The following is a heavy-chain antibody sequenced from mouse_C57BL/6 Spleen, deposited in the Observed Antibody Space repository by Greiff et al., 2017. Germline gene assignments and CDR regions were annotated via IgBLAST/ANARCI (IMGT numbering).Heavy chain of an antibody. V-gene: IGHV1-50*01. Sequence: QVQLQQPGAELVKPGASVKLSCKASGYTFTSYWMPWVKQRPGQGLEWIGEIDPSDSYTNYNQKFKGKATLTVDTSSSTAYMQLSSLTSEDSAVYYGASRGVTTYAMDDWGQGTSVTAAS. J-gene: IGHJ4*01. CDR1: GYTFTSYW. CDR2: IDPSDSYT. D-gene: IGHD2-2*01. CDR3: ASRGVTTYAMDD.